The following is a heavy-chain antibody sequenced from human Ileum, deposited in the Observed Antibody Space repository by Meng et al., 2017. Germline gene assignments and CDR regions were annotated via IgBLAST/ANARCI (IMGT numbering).Heavy chain of an antibody. D-gene: IGHD3-10*01. CDR2: IKSKTDGGTT. CDR3: AKNYGPGNYYLDY. Sequence: VHRVACGGGLVKPGGYLRLSCAGSGFTFSNAWMSWVRQAPGKGLEWVGRIKSKTDGGTTDYAAPVKGRFTISRDNAQKALYLEMNSLRAEDTAVYYCAKNYGPGNYYLDYWGQGTLVTVSS. CDR1: GFTFSNAW. J-gene: IGHJ4*02. V-gene: IGHV3-15*01.